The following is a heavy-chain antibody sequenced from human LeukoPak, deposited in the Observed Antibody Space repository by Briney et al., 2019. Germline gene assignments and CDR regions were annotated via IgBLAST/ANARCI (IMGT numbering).Heavy chain of an antibody. J-gene: IGHJ4*02. CDR1: GLTFSSHA. D-gene: IGHD5-18*01. CDR3: AKGLRAQQWLSFDY. CDR2: ISGSGGYT. V-gene: IGHV3-23*01. Sequence: GGSLGLSCGASGLTFSSHAMSWVRQAPGKGLEWVSAISGSGGYTYYADSVKGRFTISRDNSKNTLYLQMNSLRAEDTAVYYCAKGLRAQQWLSFDYWGQGTLVTVSS.